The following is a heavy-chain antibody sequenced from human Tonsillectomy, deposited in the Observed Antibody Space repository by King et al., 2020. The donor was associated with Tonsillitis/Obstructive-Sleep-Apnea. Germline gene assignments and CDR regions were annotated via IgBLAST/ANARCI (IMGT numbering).Heavy chain of an antibody. D-gene: IGHD2-2*01. CDR2: IYHSGTT. CDR1: GDSTSSGGYF. V-gene: IGHV4-31*03. Sequence: QLQESGPGLVKPSQTLSLTCSVSGDSTSSGGYFWSWIRQHPGKGLEWIGNIYHSGTTYYKESLKSRVTISIDTSKNQFSLKVNSVTAADTAVYYCARADVIPGAFDYWGQGTLVTVSS. J-gene: IGHJ4*02. CDR3: ARADVIPGAFDY.